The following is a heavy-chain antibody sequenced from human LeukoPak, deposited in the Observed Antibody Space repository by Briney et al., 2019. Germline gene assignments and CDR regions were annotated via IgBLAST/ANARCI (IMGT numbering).Heavy chain of an antibody. CDR2: LYSGGST. J-gene: IGHJ6*02. D-gene: IGHD5-24*01. V-gene: IGHV3-66*01. CDR3: ASRDKGYYYGMDV. Sequence: PGGSLRLSCAASGFTVISNYMSWVRQAPRKGLEWVSLLYSGGSTYYADSVKGRFTISRDNSKNTLYLQMNSLRAEDTAVYYCASRDKGYYYGMDVWGQGTTVTVSS. CDR1: GFTVISNY.